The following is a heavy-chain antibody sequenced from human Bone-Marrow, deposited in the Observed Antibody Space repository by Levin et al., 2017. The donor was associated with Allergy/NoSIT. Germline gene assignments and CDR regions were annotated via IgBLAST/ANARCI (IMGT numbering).Heavy chain of an antibody. Sequence: GESLKISCTASGYSFTNYWIAWVRQMPGKGLEWMGRIGPSDSYTNYNASFQGHVTFSADKSINTASLQWSSLKASDTAMYYCARRSVDSAMTYDYWGQGTLVTVSS. CDR2: IGPSDSYT. CDR3: ARRSVDSAMTYDY. D-gene: IGHD5-18*01. CDR1: GYSFTNYW. J-gene: IGHJ4*02. V-gene: IGHV5-10-1*01.